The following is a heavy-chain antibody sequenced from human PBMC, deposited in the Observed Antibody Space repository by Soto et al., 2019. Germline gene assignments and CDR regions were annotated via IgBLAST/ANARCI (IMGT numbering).Heavy chain of an antibody. J-gene: IGHJ5*01. Sequence: TLSLTCSVSGDSISTVDYFWAWIRQPPGQALEYIGYTYKSTTTYYNPSFERRVAISLDTSKSQFSLNVTSVTAADTAVYFCARGRYCLTGRCFPNWFDSWGQGTLVTVSS. CDR2: TYKSTTT. D-gene: IGHD2-15*01. CDR1: GDSISTVDYF. CDR3: ARGRYCLTGRCFPNWFDS. V-gene: IGHV4-30-4*01.